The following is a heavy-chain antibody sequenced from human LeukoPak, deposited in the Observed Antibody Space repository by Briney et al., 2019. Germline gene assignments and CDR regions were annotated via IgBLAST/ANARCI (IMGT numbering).Heavy chain of an antibody. CDR1: GFTFSSYS. D-gene: IGHD5-12*01. Sequence: GGSLRLSCAASGFTFSSYSMNWVRQAPGKGLEWVSSISSSSSYIYYADSVKGRFTISRDNAKNSPYLQMNSLRAEDTAVYYCARAEVSDLGGYEFDYWGQGTLVTVSS. CDR3: ARAEVSDLGGYEFDY. V-gene: IGHV3-21*01. J-gene: IGHJ4*02. CDR2: ISSSSSYI.